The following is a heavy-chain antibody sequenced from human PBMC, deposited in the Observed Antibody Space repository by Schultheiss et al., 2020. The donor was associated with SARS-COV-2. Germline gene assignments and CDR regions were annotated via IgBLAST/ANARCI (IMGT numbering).Heavy chain of an antibody. J-gene: IGHJ3*02. CDR1: GYTFSDYG. V-gene: IGHV1-18*01. CDR3: ARDPGDEWHRGVYAFDI. Sequence: ASVKVSCKASGYTFSDYGINWVRQAPGQGLEWLGWISAYNGNTNYAQKLQGRVTMTTDTSTSTAYMELRSLRSDDTAVYYCARDPGDEWHRGVYAFDIWGQGTMVTVSS. D-gene: IGHD3-3*01. CDR2: ISAYNGNT.